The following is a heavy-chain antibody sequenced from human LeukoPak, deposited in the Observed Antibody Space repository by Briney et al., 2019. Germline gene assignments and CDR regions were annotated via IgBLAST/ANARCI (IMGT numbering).Heavy chain of an antibody. CDR2: IFHRGGT. J-gene: IGHJ3*02. CDR1: NDSISSGDYY. D-gene: IGHD6-19*01. Sequence: SETLSLTCTVSNDSISSGDYYWNWIRQPPGKGLEWIGYIFHRGGTSYNPSLKSRILSSVDTSQNQLSLKLNSVTAADTAVYYCARDGGWYEENAFDIWGQGTMVTVSS. V-gene: IGHV4-30-4*01. CDR3: ARDGGWYEENAFDI.